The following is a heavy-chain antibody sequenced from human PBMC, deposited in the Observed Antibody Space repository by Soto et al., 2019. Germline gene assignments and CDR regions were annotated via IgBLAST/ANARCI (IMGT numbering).Heavy chain of an antibody. D-gene: IGHD3-22*01. J-gene: IGHJ4*02. CDR3: AKDSSGNFDY. V-gene: IGHV3-30*18. CDR1: GFTFSSYG. CDR2: ISYDGSNK. Sequence: SLRLSCAASGFTFSSYGMHWVRQAPGKGLEWVAVISYDGSNKYYADSVKGRFTISRDNSKNTLYLQMNSLRAEDTAVYYCAKDSSGNFDYWGQGTLVTVSS.